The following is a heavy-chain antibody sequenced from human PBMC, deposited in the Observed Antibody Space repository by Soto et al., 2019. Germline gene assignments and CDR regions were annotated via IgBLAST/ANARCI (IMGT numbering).Heavy chain of an antibody. CDR3: AREGFYGDYALDY. J-gene: IGHJ4*02. CDR2: IRTDGSST. CDR1: GFTFSNYW. D-gene: IGHD4-17*01. V-gene: IGHV3-74*01. Sequence: EVQLVESGGGLVQPGGSLRLSCAASGFTFSNYWMHWVRQAPGKGLLWVSRIRTDGSSTGYADSVKGRFTISRDNATDTLYLQMNSLRAEDTAVYYCAREGFYGDYALDYWGQGTLVTVSS.